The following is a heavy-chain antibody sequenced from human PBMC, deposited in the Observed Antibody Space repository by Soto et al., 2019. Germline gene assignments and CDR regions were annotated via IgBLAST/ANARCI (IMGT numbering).Heavy chain of an antibody. J-gene: IGHJ6*02. CDR3: ARALWGDILTGYYTYYYYGMDV. CDR2: IIPIFGTA. V-gene: IGHV1-69*13. CDR1: GGTFSSYA. Sequence: SVKVSCKASGGTFSSYAISWVRQAPGQGLEWMGGIIPIFGTANYAQKFQGRVTITADESTSTAYMELSSLRSEDTAVYYCARALWGDILTGYYTYYYYGMDVWGQGTTVTVSS. D-gene: IGHD3-9*01.